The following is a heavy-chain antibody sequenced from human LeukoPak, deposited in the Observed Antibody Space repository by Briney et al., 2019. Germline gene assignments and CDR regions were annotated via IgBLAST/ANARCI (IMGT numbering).Heavy chain of an antibody. J-gene: IGHJ6*03. V-gene: IGHV3-20*04. Sequence: PGGSLRLSCAASGFTVSSYYMNWVRQAPGKGLEWVSGINWNGGSTGYADSVKGRFTISRDNAKNSLYLQMNSLRAEDTALYYCARVGAAGTYYYYYMDVWGKGTTVTVSS. D-gene: IGHD6-13*01. CDR1: GFTVSSYY. CDR3: ARVGAAGTYYYYYMDV. CDR2: INWNGGST.